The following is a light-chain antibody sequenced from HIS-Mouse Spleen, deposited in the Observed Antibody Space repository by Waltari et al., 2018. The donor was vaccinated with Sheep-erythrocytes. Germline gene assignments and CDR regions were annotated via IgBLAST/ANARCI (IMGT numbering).Light chain of an antibody. Sequence: QSALTQPPSASGSPGQSVTIPCTGTSSDVGGYNYVSWYQQHPGKAPELLNYNVSQRTSGVPDRFSGSKSGNTASLTVSGLQAEDEADYYCSSYAGSNNWVFGGGTKLTVL. CDR3: SSYAGSNNWV. J-gene: IGLJ3*02. CDR1: SSDVGGYNY. CDR2: NVS. V-gene: IGLV2-8*01.